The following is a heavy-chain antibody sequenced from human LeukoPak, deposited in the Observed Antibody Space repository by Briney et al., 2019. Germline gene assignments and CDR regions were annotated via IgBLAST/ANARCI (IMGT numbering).Heavy chain of an antibody. D-gene: IGHD6-19*01. CDR3: ARATVYSSGLDY. Sequence: SVKVSCKASGGTFSSYAMSWVRQAPGQGLEWMGGIIPIFGTANYAQKFQGRVTITTDESTSTAYMELSSLRSEDTAVYYCARATVYSSGLDYWGQGTLVTVSS. CDR2: IIPIFGTA. CDR1: GGTFSSYA. V-gene: IGHV1-69*05. J-gene: IGHJ4*02.